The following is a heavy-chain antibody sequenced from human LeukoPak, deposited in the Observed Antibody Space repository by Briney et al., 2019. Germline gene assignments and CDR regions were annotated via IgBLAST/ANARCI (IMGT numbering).Heavy chain of an antibody. CDR1: GGTFSSYA. D-gene: IGHD1-26*01. Sequence: SVKVSCKASGGTFSSYAISWVRQAPGQGLEWMGGIIPIFGTANYAQKFQGRVTITADESTSTAYTELSSLRSEDTAVYYCARESGSYYRPPYYFDYWGQGTLVTVSS. J-gene: IGHJ4*02. CDR3: ARESGSYYRPPYYFDY. CDR2: IIPIFGTA. V-gene: IGHV1-69*13.